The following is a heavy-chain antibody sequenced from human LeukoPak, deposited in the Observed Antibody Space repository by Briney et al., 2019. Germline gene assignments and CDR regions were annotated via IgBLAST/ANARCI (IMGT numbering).Heavy chain of an antibody. V-gene: IGHV4-59*08. Sequence: SETLSLTCTVSGGSISSYYWSWIRQPPGKGLEWIGYIYYSGSINYNPSLKSRVTISVDTSKNQFSLKLSSVTAADTAVYYCARRASYDSSGYFDYWGQGTLVTVSS. D-gene: IGHD3-22*01. CDR3: ARRASYDSSGYFDY. J-gene: IGHJ4*02. CDR2: IYYSGSI. CDR1: GGSISSYY.